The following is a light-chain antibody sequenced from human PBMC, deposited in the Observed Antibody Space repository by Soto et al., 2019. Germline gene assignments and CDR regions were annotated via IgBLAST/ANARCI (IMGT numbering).Light chain of an antibody. Sequence: EIVMTQSPATMSVSPGERATLSCRASQNIDINIVWYQKKPGQAPRLLIFRAYTRATGIPDRFSGSGSGTEFTLTISRLQSEDLAVYYCQQYHQWPQITVGNGKRREIK. J-gene: IGKJ5*01. CDR3: QQYHQWPQIT. V-gene: IGKV3-15*01. CDR2: RAY. CDR1: QNIDIN.